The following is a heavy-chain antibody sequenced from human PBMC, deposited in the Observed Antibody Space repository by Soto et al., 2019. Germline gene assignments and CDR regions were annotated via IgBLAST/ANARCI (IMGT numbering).Heavy chain of an antibody. CDR3: ARDGEGF. CDR1: GFTFSSNW. V-gene: IGHV3-74*01. CDR2: INTDGSAT. Sequence: GGSLRLSFAASGFTFSSNWLHWVRRVPGRGLVWVARINTDGSATNYVDSVKGRFTVSRDNAKNTLYLQMSSLRVEDTAVYYCARDGEGFWGQGTLVTVSS. J-gene: IGHJ4*02. D-gene: IGHD2-21*01.